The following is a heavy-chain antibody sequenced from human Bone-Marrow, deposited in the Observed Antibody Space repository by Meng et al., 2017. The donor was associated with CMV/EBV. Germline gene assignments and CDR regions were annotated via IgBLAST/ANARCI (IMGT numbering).Heavy chain of an antibody. CDR3: ARELRDTYNFDY. D-gene: IGHD3-3*01. Sequence: ASVKVSCKPSRNTFTSYYIHWVRQAPGPGLEWMGIINPTGGNAGYAQKFQVRVTMTRDTSTTTVYMELSSLGSDDTAVYYCARELRDTYNFDYWDQGTLVTVSS. CDR1: RNTFTSYY. V-gene: IGHV1-46*03. CDR2: INPTGGNA. J-gene: IGHJ4*02.